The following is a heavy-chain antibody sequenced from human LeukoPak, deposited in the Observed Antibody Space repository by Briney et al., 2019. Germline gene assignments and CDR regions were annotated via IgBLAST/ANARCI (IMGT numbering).Heavy chain of an antibody. Sequence: ASVKVSCKASGYIFSGYYMHWVRQAPGQGLEWMGWINPNSGDTKYAQKFQGRVTMTRDTSISTAYMEMSRLRFDDTAVYYCARHSGEYCGGDCYYNWFDPWGQGTLVTVSS. CDR1: GYIFSGYY. CDR2: INPNSGDT. D-gene: IGHD2-21*02. J-gene: IGHJ5*02. V-gene: IGHV1-2*02. CDR3: ARHSGEYCGGDCYYNWFDP.